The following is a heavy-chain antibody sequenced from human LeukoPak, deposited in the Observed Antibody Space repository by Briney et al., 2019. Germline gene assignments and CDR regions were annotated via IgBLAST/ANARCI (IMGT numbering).Heavy chain of an antibody. J-gene: IGHJ4*02. CDR2: IYSGGST. CDR3: ARGLATDS. Sequence: GGSLRLSCAASGFTVNSNYMSWVRQAPGKGLEWVSVIYSGGSTYYADSVKGRFTISRDNSKNTLYLQMTSLRADDTAVYYCARGLATDSWGQGTLVIVS. V-gene: IGHV3-53*01. CDR1: GFTVNSNY.